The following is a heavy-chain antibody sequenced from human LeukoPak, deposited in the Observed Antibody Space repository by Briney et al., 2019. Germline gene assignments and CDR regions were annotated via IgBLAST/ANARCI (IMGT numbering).Heavy chain of an antibody. CDR2: INHSGST. D-gene: IGHD7-27*01. Sequence: PSETLSLTCAVYGGSFSGYYWSWIRHPPGKGLEWIGEINHSGSTNYNPSLKSRVTISVDTSKNQFSLKLSSVTAADTAVYYCARRELGIYYFDYWGQGTLVTVSS. CDR3: ARRELGIYYFDY. V-gene: IGHV4-34*01. CDR1: GGSFSGYY. J-gene: IGHJ4*02.